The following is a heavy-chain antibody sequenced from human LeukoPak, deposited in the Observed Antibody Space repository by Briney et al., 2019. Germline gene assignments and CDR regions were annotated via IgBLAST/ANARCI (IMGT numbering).Heavy chain of an antibody. D-gene: IGHD6-13*01. CDR2: ISGSGGST. CDR1: GFTFSSYG. J-gene: IGHJ4*02. CDR3: AKTGGYSSSWYDY. V-gene: IGHV3-23*01. Sequence: GGSLRLSCAASGFTFSSYGMSWVRQAPGKGLEWVSAISGSGGSTYYADSVKGRFTISRDNAKNSLYLQMNSLRAEDTAVYYCAKTGGYSSSWYDYWGQGTLVTVSS.